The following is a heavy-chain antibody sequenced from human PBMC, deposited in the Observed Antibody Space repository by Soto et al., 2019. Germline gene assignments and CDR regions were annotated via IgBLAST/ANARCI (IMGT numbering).Heavy chain of an antibody. D-gene: IGHD3-10*01. CDR2: LYSGGTS. CDR1: GFSISSNY. Sequence: EVQLVGTGGGLIQPGGSLRLSCAASGFSISSNYMTWVRQALGKGLEWVSLLYSGGTSYYADSVKGRFTISIDNSKNTLFLQMNRLKTEDTAVYYCARGQQVSTIRGVQGFDYWGQGPLVTVSS. CDR3: ARGQQVSTIRGVQGFDY. J-gene: IGHJ4*02. V-gene: IGHV3-53*02.